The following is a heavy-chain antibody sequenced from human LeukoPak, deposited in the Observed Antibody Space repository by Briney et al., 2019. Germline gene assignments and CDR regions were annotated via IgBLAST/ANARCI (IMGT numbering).Heavy chain of an antibody. V-gene: IGHV4-59*12. CDR1: GGSISSYY. CDR3: ARVSRGTSYYYYYMDV. D-gene: IGHD3-16*01. Sequence: SETLSLTCTVSGGSISSYYWSWIRQPPGKGLEWIGYIYYSGSTNYNPSLKSRVTISVDTSKNQFSLKLSSVTAADTAVYYCARVSRGTSYYYYYMDVWGKGTTVTVSS. CDR2: IYYSGST. J-gene: IGHJ6*03.